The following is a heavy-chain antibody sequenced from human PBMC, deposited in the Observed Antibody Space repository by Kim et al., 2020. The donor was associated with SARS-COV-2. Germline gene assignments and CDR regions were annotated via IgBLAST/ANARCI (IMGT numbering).Heavy chain of an antibody. V-gene: IGHV3-33*06. Sequence: GGSLRLSCVASGFTFNNHAMHWVRQAPGKGLEWVAVIWYEGRNKDYVESVKGRFTISRDDSENTLYLEVNSLRVEDTAVYYCAKGSYCTYSRCYDYYSYYTRGLDVWGQGATVTVSS. CDR3: AKGSYCTYSRCYDYYSYYTRGLDV. CDR2: IWYEGRNK. D-gene: IGHD2-8*01. J-gene: IGHJ6*02. CDR1: GFTFNNHA.